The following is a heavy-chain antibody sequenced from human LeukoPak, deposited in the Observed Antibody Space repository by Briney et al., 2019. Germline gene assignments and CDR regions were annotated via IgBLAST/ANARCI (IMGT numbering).Heavy chain of an antibody. J-gene: IGHJ3*02. Sequence: SETLSLTCAVSGGSISSSSYYWGWIRQPPGKGLEWIGSIYYSGSTYYNPSLKSRATISVDTSKNQFSLKLSSVTAADTAVYYCARTLDSGYAPHGAFDIWGQGTMVTVSS. CDR3: ARTLDSGYAPHGAFDI. CDR2: IYYSGST. V-gene: IGHV4-39*01. CDR1: GGSISSSSYY. D-gene: IGHD5-12*01.